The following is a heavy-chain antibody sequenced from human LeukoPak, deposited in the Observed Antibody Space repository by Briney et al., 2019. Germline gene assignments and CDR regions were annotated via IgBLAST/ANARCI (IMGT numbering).Heavy chain of an antibody. J-gene: IGHJ3*02. D-gene: IGHD3-10*01. CDR3: ARPSRSISTAGAFDI. Sequence: PSETLSLTCTVSGGSISNYFWSWIRQPPGKGLEWIRYIYYTGSTNYNPSLKSRVTISVGTSKNQFSLKLSSVTAADTAVYYCARPSRSISTAGAFDIWGQGTMVTVSS. CDR2: IYYTGST. CDR1: GGSISNYF. V-gene: IGHV4-59*01.